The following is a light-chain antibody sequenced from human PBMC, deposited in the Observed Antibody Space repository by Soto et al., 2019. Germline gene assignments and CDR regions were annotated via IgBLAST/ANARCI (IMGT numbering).Light chain of an antibody. Sequence: QSALTQPASVSGSPGQSITISCTGTSSDVGSYHLVSWYQQHPGKAPELMIYEVSKRPSGVSNRFSGSKSGNTASLTISGLQAEDEADYHCCSYAPSSTYVFGTGTKVTVL. CDR3: CSYAPSSTYV. J-gene: IGLJ1*01. V-gene: IGLV2-23*02. CDR1: SSDVGSYHL. CDR2: EVS.